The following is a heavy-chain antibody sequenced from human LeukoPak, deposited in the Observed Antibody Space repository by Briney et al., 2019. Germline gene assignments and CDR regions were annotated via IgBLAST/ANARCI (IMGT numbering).Heavy chain of an antibody. V-gene: IGHV3-23*01. Sequence: GGPLRLSCAASGFTFSSYAMSWVRQAPGKGLEWVSAISGSGGSTYYADSVKGRFTISRDNSKNTLYLQMNSLRAEDTAVYYCAKGILAYYYDSSGPQDYWGQGTLVTVSS. D-gene: IGHD3-22*01. CDR3: AKGILAYYYDSSGPQDY. CDR2: ISGSGGST. J-gene: IGHJ4*02. CDR1: GFTFSSYA.